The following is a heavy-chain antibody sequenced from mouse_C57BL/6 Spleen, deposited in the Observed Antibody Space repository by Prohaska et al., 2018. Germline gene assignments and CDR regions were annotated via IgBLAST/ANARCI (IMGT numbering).Heavy chain of an antibody. J-gene: IGHJ4*01. CDR3: ARVMDY. V-gene: IGHV1-72*01. CDR1: VYTFTSYW. Sequence: QSCQASVYTFTSYWIHLVKQRRGRGLEWIGRIDPNSGGTKYNEKFKSKATLTVDKPSSTAYMQLSSLTSEDSAVYYCARVMDYWGQGTSVTVSS. CDR2: IDPNSGGT.